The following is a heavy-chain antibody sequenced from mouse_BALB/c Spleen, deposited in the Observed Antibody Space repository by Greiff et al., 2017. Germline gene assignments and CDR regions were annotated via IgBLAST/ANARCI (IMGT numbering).Heavy chain of an antibody. CDR1: GFTFSSFG. Sequence: EVQVVESGGGLVQPGGSRKLSCAASGFTFSSFGMHWVRQAPEKGLEWVAYISSGSSTIYYADTVKGRFTISRDNPKNTLFLQMTSLRSEDTAMYYCARSRGKGGYYFDYWGQGTTLTVSS. CDR3: ARSRGKGGYYFDY. D-gene: IGHD1-3*01. CDR2: ISSGSSTI. V-gene: IGHV5-17*02. J-gene: IGHJ2*01.